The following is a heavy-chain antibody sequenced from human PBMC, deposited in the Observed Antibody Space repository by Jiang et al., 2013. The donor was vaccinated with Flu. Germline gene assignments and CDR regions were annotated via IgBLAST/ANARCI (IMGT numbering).Heavy chain of an antibody. CDR1: GGSISSGHYY. CDR2: IHYSGTT. V-gene: IGHV4-31*03. J-gene: IGHJ3*02. CDR3: ARDPHSVETTRWAFDI. D-gene: IGHD4-11*01. Sequence: GPGLVKPSQTLSLTCSVSGGSISSGHYYWSWIRQHPGKGLEWIAYIHYSGTTYYNPSLKSRVTISVDTSKNQFSLKLSSVTAADTAVYYCARDPHSVETTRWAFDIWGQGTMVTVSS.